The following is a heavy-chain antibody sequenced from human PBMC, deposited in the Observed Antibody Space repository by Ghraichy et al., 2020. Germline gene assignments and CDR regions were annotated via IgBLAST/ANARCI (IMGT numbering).Heavy chain of an antibody. Sequence: VGRAPGEGLGWGSLITWDGGSTYYADSVEGRFTISRVNSKNSLYLQMNNLRAEDTAFYYCAKDINAGYGSTSYLGSWGQGTLVTVSS. D-gene: IGHD3-10*01. J-gene: IGHJ5*02. CDR2: ITWDGGST. CDR3: AKDINAGYGSTSYLGS. V-gene: IGHV3-43D*03.